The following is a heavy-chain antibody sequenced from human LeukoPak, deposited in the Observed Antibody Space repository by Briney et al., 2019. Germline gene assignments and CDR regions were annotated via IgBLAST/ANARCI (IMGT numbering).Heavy chain of an antibody. CDR2: IIPIFGTA. D-gene: IGHD4-23*01. CDR3: ARQGGNSVYYYYYMDV. V-gene: IGHV1-69*01. Sequence: GASVKHSCKASGGTFSSYAISWVRQAPGQGLEWMGGIIPIFGTANYAQKFQGRVTITADESTSTAYIELSSLRSEDTAVYYCARQGGNSVYYYYYMDVWGKGTTVTISS. J-gene: IGHJ6*03. CDR1: GGTFSSYA.